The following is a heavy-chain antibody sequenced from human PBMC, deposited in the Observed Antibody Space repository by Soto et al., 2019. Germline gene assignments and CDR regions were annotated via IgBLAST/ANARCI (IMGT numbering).Heavy chain of an antibody. D-gene: IGHD2-15*01. CDR3: ARGMLPRYYYYGMDV. V-gene: IGHV3-7*04. Sequence: PGGSLRLSCAASGFTFSSYWMSWVRQAPGKGLEWVANIKQDGSEKYYVDSVKGRFTISRDNAKNSLYLQMNSLRAEDTAVYYCARGMLPRYYYYGMDVWGQGTTVTVSS. J-gene: IGHJ6*02. CDR1: GFTFSSYW. CDR2: IKQDGSEK.